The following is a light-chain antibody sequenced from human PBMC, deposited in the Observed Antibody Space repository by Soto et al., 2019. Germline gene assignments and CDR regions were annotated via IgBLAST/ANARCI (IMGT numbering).Light chain of an antibody. CDR2: EVN. Sequence: QSVLTQPPSASGSPGQSVTISCTGTSSDVGGYNFVSWYQQHPGKAPKVIIYEVNKRPSGVPDRFSASKSGNTASLTVSGLQAEDEAHYDCGSYGGSNNLVFGGGTKVTVL. V-gene: IGLV2-8*01. CDR1: SSDVGGYNF. CDR3: GSYGGSNNLV. J-gene: IGLJ3*02.